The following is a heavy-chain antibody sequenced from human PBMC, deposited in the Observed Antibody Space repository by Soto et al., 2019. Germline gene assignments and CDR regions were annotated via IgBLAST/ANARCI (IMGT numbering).Heavy chain of an antibody. CDR2: SYWDDDK. CDR3: AHRAYYYGSGSYYTH. J-gene: IGHJ4*02. V-gene: IGHV2-5*02. D-gene: IGHD3-10*01. CDR1: GFSLSTREVG. Sequence: SGPTLVNPTQTITLTCSFSGFSLSTREVGVGWIRQPPGKALEWLALSYWDDDKRYRPSLKSRLTIVKDTSKNLVILIMTNMDPEDTATYFCAHRAYYYGSGSYYTHWGQGILVTVAS.